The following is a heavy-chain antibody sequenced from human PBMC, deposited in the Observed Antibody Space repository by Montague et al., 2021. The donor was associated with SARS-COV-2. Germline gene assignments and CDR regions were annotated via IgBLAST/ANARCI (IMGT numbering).Heavy chain of an antibody. J-gene: IGHJ6*02. CDR1: GFTVSSNY. CDR3: ARDHLYYDFWSGYYDQYGMDV. V-gene: IGHV3-53*01. Sequence: SLRLSCAASGFTVSSNYMSLVRQAPGKGLEWVSVTYSGGSTYYAXXVKGRFTISRDNSKNTLYLQMNSLRAEDTAVYYCARDHLYYDFWSGYYDQYGMDVWGQGTTVTVSS. D-gene: IGHD3-3*01. CDR2: TYSGGST.